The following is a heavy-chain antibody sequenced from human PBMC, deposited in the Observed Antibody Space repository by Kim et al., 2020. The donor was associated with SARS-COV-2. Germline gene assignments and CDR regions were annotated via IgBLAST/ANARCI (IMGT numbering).Heavy chain of an antibody. Sequence: NDYVGSVRSRITINPDTSKNQFTLQLNSVTPEDTAVYYCARATTSGNFDYWGQGTLVTVSS. CDR2: N. V-gene: IGHV6-1*01. D-gene: IGHD1-26*01. J-gene: IGHJ4*02. CDR3: ARATTSGNFDY.